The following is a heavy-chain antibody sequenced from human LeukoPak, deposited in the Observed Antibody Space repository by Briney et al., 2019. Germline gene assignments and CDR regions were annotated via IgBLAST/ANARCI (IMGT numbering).Heavy chain of an antibody. D-gene: IGHD4-23*01. J-gene: IGHJ4*02. CDR1: GFTFDGYV. CDR2: IYWNSGII. V-gene: IGHV3-9*01. Sequence: GGSLRLSCAASGFTFDGYVMHWVRQAPGQGLEWVSSIYWNSGIITYADSVRGRFTISRDSADNSLFLQMDSLRPEDTALYYCTKEETKYTFGNAFDYWGQGTLVTVSS. CDR3: TKEETKYTFGNAFDY.